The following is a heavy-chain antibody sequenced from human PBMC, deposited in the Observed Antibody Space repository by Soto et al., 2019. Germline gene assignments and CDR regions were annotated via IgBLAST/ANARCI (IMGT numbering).Heavy chain of an antibody. CDR1: GGTFSSYA. CDR3: ASSGWPPLGAFDV. Sequence: SVKVSCKASGGTFSSYAISWVRQAPGQGLEWMGGIIPIFGTANYAQKFQRRVTITADESTSTAYMELSSLRSEDTAVYYCASSGWPPLGAFDVWGQGTMVTVSS. V-gene: IGHV1-69*13. CDR2: IIPIFGTA. J-gene: IGHJ3*01. D-gene: IGHD6-19*01.